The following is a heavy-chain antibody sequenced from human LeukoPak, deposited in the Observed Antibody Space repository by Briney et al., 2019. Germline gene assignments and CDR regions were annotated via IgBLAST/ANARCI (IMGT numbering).Heavy chain of an antibody. D-gene: IGHD6-19*01. CDR3: AKVRWDNSGWYYLDS. CDR2: ISFDGSNK. Sequence: GESLRLSCAASGFTFSSYGMHWVRQAPGKGLEWVAVISFDGSNKYYADSVKGRFTISRDNSKNTLYLQMNSLRAEDTAVYYCAKVRWDNSGWYYLDSWGQGTLVTVSS. V-gene: IGHV3-30*18. J-gene: IGHJ4*02. CDR1: GFTFSSYG.